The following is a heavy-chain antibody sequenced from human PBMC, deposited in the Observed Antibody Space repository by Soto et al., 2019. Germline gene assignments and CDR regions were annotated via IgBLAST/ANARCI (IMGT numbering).Heavy chain of an antibody. D-gene: IGHD6-13*01. V-gene: IGHV5-51*01. CDR3: ARQEAAAGTSGKTYYYYGMDV. CDR2: IYPGDSDT. CDR1: GYSFTSYW. J-gene: IGHJ6*02. Sequence: GESLKISCKGSGYSFTSYWIGWVRQMPGKGLEWMGIIYPGDSDTRYSPSFQGQVTISADKSISTAYLQWSSLKASDTAMYYCARQEAAAGTSGKTYYYYGMDVWGQGTTVTVSS.